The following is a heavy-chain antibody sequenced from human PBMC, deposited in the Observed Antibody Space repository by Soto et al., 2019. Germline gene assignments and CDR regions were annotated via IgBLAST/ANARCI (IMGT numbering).Heavy chain of an antibody. V-gene: IGHV2-5*02. D-gene: IGHD3-10*01. CDR2: IYCDDDK. Sequence: QITLKESGPTLVKPTQTLTLTCSFSGFSLTTSGVGVAWIRQPPGKALEWLALIYCDDDKRYSPSLKSRLTITKDTSKNQVVLKMTNMDPVDTATYYCAHIRYGSGTNWFDPWGQGTLVTVSS. CDR1: GFSLTTSGVG. J-gene: IGHJ5*02. CDR3: AHIRYGSGTNWFDP.